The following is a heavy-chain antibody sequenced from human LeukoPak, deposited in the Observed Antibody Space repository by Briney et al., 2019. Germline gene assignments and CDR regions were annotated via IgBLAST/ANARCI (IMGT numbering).Heavy chain of an antibody. J-gene: IGHJ4*02. CDR3: ARDISSYSSSWYGFDY. CDR2: INPNSGGT. CDR1: GYTFTGYY. V-gene: IGHV1-2*02. Sequence: GASVKVSCKASGYTFTGYYMHWVRQAPGQGLAWMGWINPNSGGTNYAQKFQGRVTMTRDTSISTAYMELSRLRSDDTAVYYCARDISSYSSSWYGFDYWGQGTLVTVSS. D-gene: IGHD6-13*01.